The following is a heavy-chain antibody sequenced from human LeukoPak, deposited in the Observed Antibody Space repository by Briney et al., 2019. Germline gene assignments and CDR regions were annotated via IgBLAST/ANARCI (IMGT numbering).Heavy chain of an antibody. CDR3: ARASGYSSSPYYFNY. J-gene: IGHJ4*02. V-gene: IGHV3-7*01. CDR2: IKQDGSEK. CDR1: GFTFSSYW. D-gene: IGHD6-13*01. Sequence: GGSLRLSCAASGFTFSSYWMSWDRQAPGKGLEWVANIKQDGSEKYYVDSVKGRFTISRDNPKNSLYLQLNSLRAEDTAVYYCARASGYSSSPYYFNYWGQGTLVTVSS.